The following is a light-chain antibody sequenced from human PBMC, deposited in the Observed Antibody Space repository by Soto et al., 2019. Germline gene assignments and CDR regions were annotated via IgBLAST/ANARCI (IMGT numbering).Light chain of an antibody. Sequence: EIVMTHSPATLSVSPGERATLSFRASQSVSSNLAWYQQKPGQAPRLLIYGASTRATGIPPRFSGSGSGTDFTLTISSLEPEDSAVYYCQQRHMWPIKFGQGTRLEIK. V-gene: IGKV3D-15*01. CDR3: QQRHMWPIK. CDR1: QSVSSN. J-gene: IGKJ5*01. CDR2: GAS.